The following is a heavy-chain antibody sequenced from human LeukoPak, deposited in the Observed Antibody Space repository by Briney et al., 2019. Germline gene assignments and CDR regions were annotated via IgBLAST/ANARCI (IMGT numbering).Heavy chain of an antibody. D-gene: IGHD1-26*01. V-gene: IGHV3-23*01. J-gene: IGHJ4*02. Sequence: GGSLRLSCAVSGFTFSSFGMIWVRQTPGKGLEWVSVISASGDSTYYADSVKGRFTISRDNSMKTLYLHLKSLRVEDTAKYYCVKRAASCFDHWGQGTLITVSS. CDR3: VKRAASCFDH. CDR2: ISASGDST. CDR1: GFTFSSFG.